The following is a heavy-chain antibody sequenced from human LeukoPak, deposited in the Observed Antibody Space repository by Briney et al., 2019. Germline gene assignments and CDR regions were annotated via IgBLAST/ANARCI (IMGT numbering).Heavy chain of an antibody. D-gene: IGHD3-22*01. CDR3: ARVLSRTYYYDSKRHPHAFDI. CDR2: INHSGST. J-gene: IGHJ3*02. Sequence: PSETLSLTCAAYGGSFSGYYWSWIRQPPGKGLEWIGEINHSGSTNYNPSLKSRVTISVDTSKNQFSLKLSSVTAADTAVYYCARVLSRTYYYDSKRHPHAFDIWGQGTMVTVSS. V-gene: IGHV4-34*01. CDR1: GGSFSGYY.